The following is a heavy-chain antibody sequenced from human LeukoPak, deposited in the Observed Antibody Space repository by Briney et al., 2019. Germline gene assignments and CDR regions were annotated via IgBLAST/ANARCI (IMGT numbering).Heavy chain of an antibody. CDR2: INPNSGGT. D-gene: IGHD3-22*01. CDR1: GYTFTGYL. V-gene: IGHV1-2*02. J-gene: IGHJ5*02. Sequence: ASVKVSCKASGYTFTGYLLHWVRQAPGQGLEWMGWINPNSGGTTFAQKFQGRVTMTRDTSISTAYMELSRLRSDDTAVYYCARVFNYYDTSGYYTWGQGTLVTVSS. CDR3: ARVFNYYDTSGYYT.